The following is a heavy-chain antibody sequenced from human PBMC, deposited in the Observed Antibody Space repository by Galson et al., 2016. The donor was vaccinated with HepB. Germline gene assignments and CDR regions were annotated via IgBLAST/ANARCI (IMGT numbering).Heavy chain of an antibody. D-gene: IGHD6-13*01. CDR1: GFTFTTYA. CDR2: ISSDGSTT. CDR3: AQVRWSYSSTWYECCGH. V-gene: IGHV3-30*04. J-gene: IGHJ4*02. Sequence: SLRLSCAASGFTFTTYAMHWVRQAPGKGLEWVAVISSDGSTTYYADSVKGRFTISRDTSNSTLYLQMNSLRAADTAIYYCAQVRWSYSSTWYECCGHWGQGSLVTVSS.